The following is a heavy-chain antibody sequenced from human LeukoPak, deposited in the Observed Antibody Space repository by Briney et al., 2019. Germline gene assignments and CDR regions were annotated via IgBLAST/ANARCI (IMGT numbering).Heavy chain of an antibody. CDR2: LFPGDCGI. J-gene: IGHJ6*02. CDR3: ARGRGTRSTWVIYGVDV. Sequence: SLQISSKASGDGFTTYWIVRVRQMPGKDLVWMGSLFPGDCGISYSPSLKGQVTISADKSITPASLQWSSLQAADTAMYYCARGRGTRSTWVIYGVDVWGRGTTVSVSS. CDR1: GDGFTTYW. V-gene: IGHV5-51*01. D-gene: IGHD6-13*01.